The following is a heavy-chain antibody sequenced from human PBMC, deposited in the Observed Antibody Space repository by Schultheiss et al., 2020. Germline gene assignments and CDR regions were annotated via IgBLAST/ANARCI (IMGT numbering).Heavy chain of an antibody. CDR1: GFTFSDYY. D-gene: IGHD6-13*01. V-gene: IGHV3-23*01. CDR2: IGSKSGDV. J-gene: IGHJ3*01. Sequence: GESLKISCAASGFTFSDYYMSWVRQAPGKGLEWVAAIGSKSGDVYYTASVKGRFTISRDNSKDTVYLHMKSLRDDDTAVYYCAKGWDMGYTSSWYENPFDVWGQGTMVTVSS. CDR3: AKGWDMGYTSSWYENPFDV.